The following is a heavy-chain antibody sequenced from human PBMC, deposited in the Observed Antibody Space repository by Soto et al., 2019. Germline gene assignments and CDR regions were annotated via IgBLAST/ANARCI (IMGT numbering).Heavy chain of an antibody. CDR3: ARGPDYGDSGHENWFDP. CDR1: GYTFTSYG. D-gene: IGHD4-17*01. CDR2: INPGNGNT. V-gene: IGHV1-3*01. J-gene: IGHJ5*02. Sequence: ASVKVSCKASGYTFTSYGMNWVRQAPGRGLEWMGWINPGNGNTKYSQKFQGRVIIERDTSASTAYMELRSLRSDDTAVYYCARGPDYGDSGHENWFDPWGQGTLVTVSS.